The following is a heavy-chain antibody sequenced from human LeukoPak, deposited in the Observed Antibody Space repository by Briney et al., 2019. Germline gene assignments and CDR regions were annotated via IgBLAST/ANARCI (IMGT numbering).Heavy chain of an antibody. CDR2: ISSSSSTI. Sequence: GGPLRLSCAASGFTFSSYSMNWVRQAPGKGLEWVSYISSSSSTIYYADSVKGRFTISRDNAKNSLYLQMNSLRAEDTAVYYCARENPVVRGVINYWGQGTLVTVSS. CDR3: ARENPVVRGVINY. CDR1: GFTFSSYS. D-gene: IGHD3-10*01. V-gene: IGHV3-48*01. J-gene: IGHJ4*02.